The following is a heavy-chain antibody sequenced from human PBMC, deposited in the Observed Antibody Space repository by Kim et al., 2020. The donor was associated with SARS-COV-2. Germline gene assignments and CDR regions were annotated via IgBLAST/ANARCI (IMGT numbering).Heavy chain of an antibody. CDR2: IYYNGDT. J-gene: IGHJ3*02. V-gene: IGHV4-59*08. CDR1: EGSINDYF. D-gene: IGHD1-1*01. Sequence: SETLSLTCTVSEGSINDYFWTWLRQPPGKALEWIGYIYYNGDTKYNPALKSRVTMSVDMAKNQFSLMLRSVTAADTAVYFCARLGLVAQPFDPFTIWGQGTMVAVSS. CDR3: ARLGLVAQPFDPFTI.